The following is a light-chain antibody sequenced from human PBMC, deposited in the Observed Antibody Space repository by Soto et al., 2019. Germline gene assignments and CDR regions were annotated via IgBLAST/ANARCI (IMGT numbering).Light chain of an antibody. CDR2: AAS. V-gene: IGKV3-15*01. Sequence: EIVMTQSPATLSVSPGERATLSCRASQSITSNLAWYQQKPGQAPRLLIYAASTRATGIPARFSASGSGTEFTLTISSLQSEDFAIFYCQQYDDWPRTFGQGTKL. J-gene: IGKJ2*01. CDR3: QQYDDWPRT. CDR1: QSITSN.